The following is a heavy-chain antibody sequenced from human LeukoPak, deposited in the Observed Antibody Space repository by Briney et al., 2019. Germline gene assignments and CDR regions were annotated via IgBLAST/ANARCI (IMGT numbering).Heavy chain of an antibody. CDR2: ISSSGSTI. J-gene: IGHJ6*03. Sequence: PGGSLRLSCAASGFTFSDYYMSWIRQAPGKGLEWVSYISSSGSTIYYADSVKGRFTISRDNAKNSLYLQMNSLRAEDTAVYYCARNPAEMVRGVHLYYYYYMDVWGKGTTVTISS. CDR1: GFTFSDYY. D-gene: IGHD3-10*01. V-gene: IGHV3-11*04. CDR3: ARNPAEMVRGVHLYYYYYMDV.